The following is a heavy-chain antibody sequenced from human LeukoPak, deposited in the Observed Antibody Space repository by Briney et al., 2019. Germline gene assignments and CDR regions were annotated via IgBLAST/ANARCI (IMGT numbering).Heavy chain of an antibody. J-gene: IGHJ4*02. D-gene: IGHD3-22*01. CDR3: ARGRYYYDSSGYSLRY. CDR1: GGSISSYY. Sequence: PSETLSLTCTVSGGSISSYYWSWIRQPAGKGLEWIGRIYTSGSTNYNPSLKSRVTMSVDTSKNQFSLKLSSVTAADTAVYYCARGRYYYDSSGYSLRYWGQGTLVTVPS. V-gene: IGHV4-4*07. CDR2: IYTSGST.